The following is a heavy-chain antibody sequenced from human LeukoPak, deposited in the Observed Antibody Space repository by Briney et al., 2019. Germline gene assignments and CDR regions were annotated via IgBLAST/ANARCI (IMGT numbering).Heavy chain of an antibody. J-gene: IGHJ4*02. CDR2: IYSGNST. V-gene: IGHV3-53*01. CDR1: GFTFRSYA. Sequence: GGSLRLSCSASGFTFRSYAVHWVRQAPGKGLEWVSIIYSGNSTYYADSVEGRFTISRDNSKNTLYLQMNSLRVEDTAMYYCARAAQDFDYWGQGTLVTVSS. CDR3: ARAAQDFDY.